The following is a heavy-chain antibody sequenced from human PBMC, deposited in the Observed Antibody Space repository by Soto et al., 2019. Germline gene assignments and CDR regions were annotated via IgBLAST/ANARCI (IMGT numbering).Heavy chain of an antibody. CDR3: VRLDGEPAEDWFDS. Sequence: QVQLVQSGAEVKKPGSSVKVSCKASGGTFSSYAISWVRQAPGQGLEWMGGIIPIFGTANYAQKFQGRVTFTADESTSTADMELSSLRSEVTAVYYCVRLDGEPAEDWFDSWGQGTVVFVSS. D-gene: IGHD2-2*01. J-gene: IGHJ5*01. CDR2: IIPIFGTA. CDR1: GGTFSSYA. V-gene: IGHV1-69*01.